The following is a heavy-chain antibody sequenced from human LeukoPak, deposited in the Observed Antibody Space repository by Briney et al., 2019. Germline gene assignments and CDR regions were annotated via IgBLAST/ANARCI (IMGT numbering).Heavy chain of an antibody. CDR2: IKPDGTEK. CDR3: VTMASNVFHY. Sequence: GGSLRLSCAASGFPFNHYWMSWIRQAPGKGLEWVANIKPDGTEKYYGDSLKGRVIISNDNAKKSVNLQMNSLRVEDTAVYYCVTMASNVFHYWGQGTLVTVSS. D-gene: IGHD5-24*01. V-gene: IGHV3-7*03. CDR1: GFPFNHYW. J-gene: IGHJ4*02.